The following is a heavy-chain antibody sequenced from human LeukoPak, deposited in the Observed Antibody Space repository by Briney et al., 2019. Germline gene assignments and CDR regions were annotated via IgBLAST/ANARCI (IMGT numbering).Heavy chain of an antibody. CDR1: GYTFTGYY. CDR3: ARASAGIVVVVAAFDY. V-gene: IGHV1-2*02. CDR2: INPNSGGT. D-gene: IGHD2-15*01. Sequence: ASVKVSCKASGYTFTGYYMHWVRQAPGQGLEWMGWINPNSGGTNYAQKFQGRVTMTRDTSISTAYMELSRLRSDDTAVYYCARASAGIVVVVAAFDYRGQGTLVTVSS. J-gene: IGHJ4*02.